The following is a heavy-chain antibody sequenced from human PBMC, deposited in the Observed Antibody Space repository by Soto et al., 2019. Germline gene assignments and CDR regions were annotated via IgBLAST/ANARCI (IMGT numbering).Heavy chain of an antibody. D-gene: IGHD2-21*02. Sequence: EVQLVESEGGLVQRGGSLRLSCAASGFTFNYYWMHWVRQAPGQGLVWVSHIHSDGSTTTYADSVKGRFTISRDNAKNTLYLRMNSLRAEDTAVYSCVRGDKGGFDLWGQGTTVTVSS. V-gene: IGHV3-74*01. J-gene: IGHJ3*01. CDR1: GFTFNYYW. CDR2: IHSDGSTT. CDR3: VRGDKGGFDL.